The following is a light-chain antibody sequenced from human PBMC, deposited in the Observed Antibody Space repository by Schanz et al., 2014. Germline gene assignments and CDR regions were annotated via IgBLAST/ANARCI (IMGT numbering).Light chain of an antibody. J-gene: IGLJ1*01. V-gene: IGLV2-23*01. CDR1: SSDVGSYNL. CDR2: EGS. CDR3: CSYADSGTRYL. Sequence: QSALTQPASVSGSPGQSITISCTGTSSDVGSYNLVSWYQQHPGKAPKLMIYEGSKRPSGVPDRFSGSKSGNTASLTISGLQAEDEADYYCCSYADSGTRYLFGTGTKLTVL.